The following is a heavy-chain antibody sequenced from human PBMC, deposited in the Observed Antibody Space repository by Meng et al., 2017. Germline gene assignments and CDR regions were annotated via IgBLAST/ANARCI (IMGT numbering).Heavy chain of an antibody. CDR1: GGSFSGYY. D-gene: IGHD6-6*01. J-gene: IGHJ4*02. CDR3: ARRGIAARPFYY. V-gene: IGHV4-34*01. Sequence: QVQVQQWGAGVFKPPETLSLHCAVYGGSFSGYYWSWIRQPPGKGLEWIGEINHSGSTNYNPSLKSRVTISVDTSKNQFSLKLSSVTAADTAVYYCARRGIAARPFYYWGQGTLVTVSS. CDR2: INHSGST.